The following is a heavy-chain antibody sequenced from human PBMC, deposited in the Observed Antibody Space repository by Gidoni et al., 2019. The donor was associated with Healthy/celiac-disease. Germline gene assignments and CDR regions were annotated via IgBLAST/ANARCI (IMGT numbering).Heavy chain of an antibody. D-gene: IGHD3-22*01. CDR2: INHSGST. Sequence: QVQLQQRGAGLWKPSETLSLTCAVDGGSFSGYFWSWIRHPPGKGLEWIGEINHSGSTNYNPSLKSRVTISVDTSKNQFSLKLSSVTAADTAVYYCAREGRMRNYYDSSGYNDYWGQGTLVTVSS. CDR1: GGSFSGYF. V-gene: IGHV4-34*01. J-gene: IGHJ4*02. CDR3: AREGRMRNYYDSSGYNDY.